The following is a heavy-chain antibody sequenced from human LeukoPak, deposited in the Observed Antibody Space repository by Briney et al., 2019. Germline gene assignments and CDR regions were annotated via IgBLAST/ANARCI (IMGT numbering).Heavy chain of an antibody. CDR3: TRVFYYGSRYYYMDV. D-gene: IGHD3-10*01. Sequence: ETLSLTCTVSGGSISSYYWSWIRQPPGKGLEWVANIKQDGSQKYYVDSLKGRFTISRDNAKNSLYLQMNNLRAEDTAIYYCTRVFYYGSRYYYMDVWGKGTTVTVSS. CDR2: IKQDGSQK. CDR1: GGSISSYY. V-gene: IGHV3-7*01. J-gene: IGHJ6*03.